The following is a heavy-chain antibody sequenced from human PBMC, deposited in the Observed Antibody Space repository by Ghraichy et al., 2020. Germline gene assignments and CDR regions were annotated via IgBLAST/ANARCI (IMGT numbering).Heavy chain of an antibody. D-gene: IGHD1-26*01. CDR2: ISSSSSYI. CDR1: GFTFSSYS. J-gene: IGHJ4*02. Sequence: GESLNISCAASGFTFSSYSMNWVRQAPGKGLEWVSSISSSSSYIYYADSVKGRFTISRDNAKNSLYLQMNSLRAEDTAVYYCATGRYYIFDYWGQGTLVTVSS. V-gene: IGHV3-21*01. CDR3: ATGRYYIFDY.